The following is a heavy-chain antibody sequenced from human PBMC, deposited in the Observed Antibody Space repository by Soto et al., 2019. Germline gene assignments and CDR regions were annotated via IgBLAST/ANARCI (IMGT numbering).Heavy chain of an antibody. Sequence: SVKVSCKASGFTFTSSAVQWVRQARGQRLEWIGWIVVGSGNTNYAQKFQERVTITRDMSTSTAYMELSSLRSEDTAVYYCARDGNHLNGGMDVWGQGTTVTVSS. V-gene: IGHV1-58*01. CDR2: IVVGSGNT. CDR1: GFTFTSSA. CDR3: ARDGNHLNGGMDV. J-gene: IGHJ6*02.